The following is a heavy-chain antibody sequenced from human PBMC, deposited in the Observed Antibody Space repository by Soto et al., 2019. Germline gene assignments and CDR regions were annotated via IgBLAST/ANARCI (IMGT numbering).Heavy chain of an antibody. CDR2: INAGNGDT. D-gene: IGHD3-10*01. Sequence: SVKVSCKASGYTFTNYAMHWVRQAPGQRLEWMGWINAGNGDTKYSQNFQGRVTITRDTSASTAYMELSSLRAEDTGVYYCARGPWLVGDITSFDYWGQGTLVTVSS. J-gene: IGHJ4*02. CDR1: GYTFTNYA. V-gene: IGHV1-3*01. CDR3: ARGPWLVGDITSFDY.